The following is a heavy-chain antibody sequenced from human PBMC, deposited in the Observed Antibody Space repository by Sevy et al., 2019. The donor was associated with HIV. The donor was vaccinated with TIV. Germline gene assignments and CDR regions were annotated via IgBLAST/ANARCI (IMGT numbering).Heavy chain of an antibody. D-gene: IGHD4-17*01. CDR1: GGTFSSYA. CDR2: IIPIFGTA. V-gene: IGHV1-69*13. Sequence: ASVKVSCKASGGTFSSYAISWVRQAPGQGLEWMGGIIPIFGTANYAQKFQGRVTITADESTSTAYMELRSLRSGEKAVYYCATIRLRSTKVAAFDIWGQGTMVTVSS. CDR3: ATIRLRSTKVAAFDI. J-gene: IGHJ3*02.